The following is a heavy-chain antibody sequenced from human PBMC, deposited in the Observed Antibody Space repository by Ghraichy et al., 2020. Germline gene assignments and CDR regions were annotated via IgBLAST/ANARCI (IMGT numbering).Heavy chain of an antibody. CDR1: GFTFSSYA. J-gene: IGHJ4*02. V-gene: IGHV3-23*01. Sequence: GGSLRLSCAASGFTFSSYAMSWVRQAPGKGLEWVSAISGSGGSTYYADSVKGRFTISRDNSKNTLYLQMNTLRAEDTAVYYCAKNKLATIFWGDFDYWGQGTLVTVSS. CDR3: AKNKLATIFWGDFDY. D-gene: IGHD5-24*01. CDR2: ISGSGGST.